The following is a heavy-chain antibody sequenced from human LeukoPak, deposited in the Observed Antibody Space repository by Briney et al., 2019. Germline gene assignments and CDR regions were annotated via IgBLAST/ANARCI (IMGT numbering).Heavy chain of an antibody. Sequence: GASLKVSCKASGYTFTSYGISWVRQAPGQGLEWMGWISAYNGNTNYAQKLQGRVTMTTDTSTSTAYMELGSLKSDDTAVYYCARSGAGSELDLYGAGYCGQGTLVTVSS. D-gene: IGHD4-17*01. J-gene: IGHJ4*02. V-gene: IGHV1-18*01. CDR3: ARSGAGSELDLYGAGY. CDR1: GYTFTSYG. CDR2: ISAYNGNT.